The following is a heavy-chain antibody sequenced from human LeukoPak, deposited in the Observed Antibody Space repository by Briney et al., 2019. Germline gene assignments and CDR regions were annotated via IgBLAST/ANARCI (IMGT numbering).Heavy chain of an antibody. CDR1: QFSLTNNW. J-gene: IGHJ3*02. D-gene: IGHD1-26*01. Sequence: GGSLRLSCVGSQFSLTNNWMHWVRQVPGKGLMWVSRISRDGTVTDYADSVKGRFAISRDNAKNTLYLEMNSLRGEDTGLFYCVREVGAPGSFDIWGQGTLVTVSS. CDR2: ISRDGTVT. CDR3: VREVGAPGSFDI. V-gene: IGHV3-74*01.